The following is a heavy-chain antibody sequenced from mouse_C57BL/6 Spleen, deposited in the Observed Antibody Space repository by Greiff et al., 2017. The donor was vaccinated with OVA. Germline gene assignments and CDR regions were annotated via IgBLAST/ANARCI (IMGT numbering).Heavy chain of an antibody. CDR1: GYTFTSYG. J-gene: IGHJ4*01. Sequence: VQLQQSGAELARPGASVKLSCKASGYTFTSYGISWVKQRTGQGLEWIGEIYPRSGNTYYNEKFKGKATLTADKSSSTAYMELRSLTSEDSAVYFCARGGLRQYYYAMDYWGQGTSVTVSS. D-gene: IGHD2-4*01. CDR3: ARGGLRQYYYAMDY. V-gene: IGHV1-81*01. CDR2: IYPRSGNT.